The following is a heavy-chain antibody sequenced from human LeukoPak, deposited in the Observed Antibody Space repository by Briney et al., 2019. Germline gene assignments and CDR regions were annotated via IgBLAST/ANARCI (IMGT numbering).Heavy chain of an antibody. Sequence: GGSLRLSCAASRFTFSTYWMNGVRHAPAKGLAWVASIKEDGSDKYYVDSVKGRFTVSRDNAKNSLYLQMHSLRTEDTAVYYCVRLSWTEVAYWGQGPLVTVSS. CDR3: VRLSWTEVAY. V-gene: IGHV3-7*01. CDR1: RFTFSTYW. D-gene: IGHD3/OR15-3a*01. CDR2: IKEDGSDK. J-gene: IGHJ4*02.